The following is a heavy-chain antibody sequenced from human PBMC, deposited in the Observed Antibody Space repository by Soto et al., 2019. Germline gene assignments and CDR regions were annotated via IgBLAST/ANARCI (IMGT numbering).Heavy chain of an antibody. CDR1: GDSVSSNSAA. J-gene: IGHJ6*03. Sequence: KQSQTLSLTCAISGDSVSSNSAAWNWIRQSPSRGLEWLGRTYYRSKWYNDYAVSVKSRITINPDPSKNQFSLQLNSVTPEDTAVYYCARDDFWSGYYGGYYYYYMDVWGKGTTVTVSS. D-gene: IGHD3-3*01. CDR2: TYYRSKWYN. V-gene: IGHV6-1*01. CDR3: ARDDFWSGYYGGYYYYYMDV.